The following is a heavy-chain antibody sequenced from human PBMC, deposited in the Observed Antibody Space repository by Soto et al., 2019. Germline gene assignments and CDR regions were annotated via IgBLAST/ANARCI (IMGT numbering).Heavy chain of an antibody. CDR1: GDIVSGNSAS. CDR3: RRVEAVDGYHFDF. CDR2: TYYRSKCFS. D-gene: IGHD6-19*01. J-gene: IGHJ3*01. V-gene: IGHV6-1*01. Sequence: PSQTLSLTCAVSGDIVSGNSASWNLIRQSPSRGLEWLGRTYYRSKCFSDYAGAVKRRININPDTSKTQLSLQLSSVTPEDTAMYYCRRVEAVDGYHFDFWGQGKMVTVSS.